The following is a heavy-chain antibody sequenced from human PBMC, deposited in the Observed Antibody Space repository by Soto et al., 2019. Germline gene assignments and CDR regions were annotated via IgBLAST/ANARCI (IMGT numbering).Heavy chain of an antibody. CDR3: AKGWELLHAFDI. Sequence: QVQLVESGGGVVQPGRSLRLSCAASGFTFSSYGMHWVRQAPGKGLEWVAVISYDGCNKYYADSVKGRFTISRDNSKNTLYLQMNSLRAEDTAVYYCAKGWELLHAFDIWGQGTMVTVSS. D-gene: IGHD1-26*01. CDR2: ISYDGCNK. V-gene: IGHV3-30*18. CDR1: GFTFSSYG. J-gene: IGHJ3*02.